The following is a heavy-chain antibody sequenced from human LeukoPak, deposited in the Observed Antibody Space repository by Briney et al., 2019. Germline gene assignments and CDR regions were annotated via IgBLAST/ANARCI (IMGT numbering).Heavy chain of an antibody. CDR1: GYTFTGYY. J-gene: IGHJ6*02. CDR2: INPNSGGT. D-gene: IGHD3-9*01. Sequence: ASVKVSCKASGYTFTGYYMHWVRQAPGQGLEWMGWINPNSGGTNYAQKFQGRVTMTRDTSISTAYMELSGLRSDDTAVYYCAREENVLRYFDWEDGMDVWGQGTTVTVSS. CDR3: AREENVLRYFDWEDGMDV. V-gene: IGHV1-2*02.